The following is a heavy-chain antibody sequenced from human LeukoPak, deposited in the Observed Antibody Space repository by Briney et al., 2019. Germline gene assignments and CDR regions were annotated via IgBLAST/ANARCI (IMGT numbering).Heavy chain of an antibody. CDR1: GGSISSYH. Sequence: SETLSLTCTVSGGSISSYHWSWIRQPAGKGLEWIGRIYTSGSTNYNPSLKSRVTMSVDTSKNQFSLKLSSVTAADTAVYYCARVRRGDIVVVPAAIRGDAFDIWGQGTMVTVSS. CDR3: ARVRRGDIVVVPAAIRGDAFDI. D-gene: IGHD2-2*01. CDR2: IYTSGST. V-gene: IGHV4-4*07. J-gene: IGHJ3*02.